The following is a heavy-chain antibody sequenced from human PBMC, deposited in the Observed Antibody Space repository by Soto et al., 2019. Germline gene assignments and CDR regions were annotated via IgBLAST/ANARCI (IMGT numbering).Heavy chain of an antibody. CDR2: IYPGDSYT. J-gene: IGHJ5*02. Sequence: VASRRISWTVVGYSFTSYWIGWVRQIPGKGLEWMGIIYPGDSYTRYSPSFQGQVTISADKSITTAYLQWGSLKASDTAMYYCARGYCTTTICDPWFDPWGQGTLVTVSS. CDR3: ARGYCTTTICDPWFDP. D-gene: IGHD2-2*01. CDR1: GYSFTSYW. V-gene: IGHV5-51*01.